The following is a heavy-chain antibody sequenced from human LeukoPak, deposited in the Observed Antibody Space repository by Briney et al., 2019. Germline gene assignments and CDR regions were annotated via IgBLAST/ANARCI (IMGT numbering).Heavy chain of an antibody. CDR2: MNPNSGNT. V-gene: IGHV1-8*02. CDR1: GYTFTGYY. J-gene: IGHJ4*02. CDR3: ARAYTAVVLDY. Sequence: ASVKVSCKASGYTFTGYYMHWVRQATGQGLEWMGWMNPNSGNTGYAQKFQGTVSMTRNTSISTAYMELSSLKSEDTAVYYCARAYTAVVLDYWGQGTLVTVSS. D-gene: IGHD5-18*01.